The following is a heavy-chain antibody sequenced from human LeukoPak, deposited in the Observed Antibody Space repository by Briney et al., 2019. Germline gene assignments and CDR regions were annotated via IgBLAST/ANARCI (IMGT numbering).Heavy chain of an antibody. D-gene: IGHD3-10*01. Sequence: GGSLRLSCAASGFTFSNYWMTWVRQAPGKGLEWVANIKEDGSEIFYVDSVKGRFTISRDNARNSLYLQMNSLRAEDTAVYYCTRTPDGVDYWGQGTLSPSPQ. J-gene: IGHJ4*02. CDR2: IKEDGSEI. CDR1: GFTFSNYW. V-gene: IGHV3-7*01. CDR3: TRTPDGVDY.